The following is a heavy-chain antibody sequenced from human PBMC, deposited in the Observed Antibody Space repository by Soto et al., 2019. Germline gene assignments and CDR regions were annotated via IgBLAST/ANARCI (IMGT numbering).Heavy chain of an antibody. CDR2: ISGSGGST. CDR3: AKDSPVGVPLLRDLHD. Sequence: PGGSLRLSCAASGFTFSNYGMSWVRQAPGKGLEWVSVISGSGGSTYYADSVKGRFTLSRDNSKNTVYLQMNSLRAEDTAVYYCAKDSPVGVPLLRDLHDWGHGTLVTVSS. CDR1: GFTFSNYG. J-gene: IGHJ1*01. V-gene: IGHV3-23*01. D-gene: IGHD2-15*01.